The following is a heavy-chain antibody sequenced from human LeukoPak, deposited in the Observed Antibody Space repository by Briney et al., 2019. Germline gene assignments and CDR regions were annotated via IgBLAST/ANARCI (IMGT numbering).Heavy chain of an antibody. CDR2: ISWDGGRT. CDR3: AKDKFDGSGSYYFDY. Sequence: GSLRLSCAASGFTFDDYAMHWVRQAPGKGLEWVSLISWDGGRTYYADSVKGRFTISRDNSKNSPYLQMNSLRAEDSALYYCAKDKFDGSGSYYFDYWGQGTLVTVSS. CDR1: GFTFDDYA. V-gene: IGHV3-43D*03. J-gene: IGHJ4*02. D-gene: IGHD3-10*01.